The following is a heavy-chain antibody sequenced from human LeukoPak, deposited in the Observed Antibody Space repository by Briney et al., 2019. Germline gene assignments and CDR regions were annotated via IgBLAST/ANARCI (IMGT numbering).Heavy chain of an antibody. D-gene: IGHD6-19*01. CDR2: IYNSGRT. CDR1: GGSISSDNYY. CDR3: ARHRGGYSSGWYGPNYFDF. V-gene: IGHV4-39*01. Sequence: PSETLSLTCTVSGGSISSDNYYWGWVRQPPGKSLEWIGTIYNSGRTYYNPSLKGRVSMSVDTSQNQFSLKLRSVTATDTAVYFCARHRGGYSSGWYGPNYFDFWGQGTLVPVSS. J-gene: IGHJ4*02.